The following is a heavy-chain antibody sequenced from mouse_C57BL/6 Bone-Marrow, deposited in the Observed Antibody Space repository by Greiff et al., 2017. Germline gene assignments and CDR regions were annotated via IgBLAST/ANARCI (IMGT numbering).Heavy chain of an antibody. CDR3: AREGTTVVAPYYFDY. J-gene: IGHJ2*01. Sequence: EVKLQESGPGLVKPSQSLSLTCSVTGYSITSGYYWNWIRQFPGNKLEWMGYISYDGSNNYNPSLKNRISITRDTSKNQFFLKLNSVTTEDTATXYCAREGTTVVAPYYFDYWGQGTTLTVSS. CDR2: ISYDGSN. V-gene: IGHV3-6*01. CDR1: GYSITSGYY. D-gene: IGHD1-1*01.